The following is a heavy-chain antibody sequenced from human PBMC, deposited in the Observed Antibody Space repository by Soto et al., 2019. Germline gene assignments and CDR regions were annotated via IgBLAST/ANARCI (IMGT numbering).Heavy chain of an antibody. CDR1: GFTFSSYG. CDR2: ISYDGNNK. V-gene: IGHV3-30*18. CDR3: AKDARRGGLVGVQMVYADSHY. Sequence: QVQLVESGGGVVQPGRSLRLSCAASGFTFSSYGMHWVRQAPGKGLEWVAVISYDGNNKYYADSVKGRFTISRDNSKNRQYLQMNSLRTEDTAVYYCAKDARRGGLVGVQMVYADSHYWGQGTLVTFS. D-gene: IGHD2-8*01. J-gene: IGHJ4*02.